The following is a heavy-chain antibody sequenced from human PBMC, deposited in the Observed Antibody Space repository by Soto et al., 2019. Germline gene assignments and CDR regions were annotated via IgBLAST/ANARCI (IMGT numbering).Heavy chain of an antibody. D-gene: IGHD4-4*01. V-gene: IGHV3-48*03. J-gene: IGHJ3*02. CDR1: GFTFSSYE. CDR3: AKEGGYSNYRTLGAFDI. Sequence: EVQLVESGGGLVQPGGSLRLSCAASGFTFSSYEMNWVRQAPGKGLEWVSYISSSGSTIYYADSVKGRFTISRDNAKNSLYLQMNSLRAEDTAVYYCAKEGGYSNYRTLGAFDIWGQGTMVTVSS. CDR2: ISSSGSTI.